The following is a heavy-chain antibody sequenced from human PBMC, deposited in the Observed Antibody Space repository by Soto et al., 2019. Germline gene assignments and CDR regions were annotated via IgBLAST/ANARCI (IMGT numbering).Heavy chain of an antibody. CDR1: GFTFSNAW. V-gene: IGHV3-15*01. CDR2: IKGKTDGGTT. D-gene: IGHD3-3*01. Sequence: RLSCAASGFTFSNAWMSWVRQAPGKGLEWVGRIKGKTDGGTTDYAAPVKGRFTVSRDDSKNTLYLQMNSLKTEDTAMYYCTTATIFGHLNYWGQGTLVTVSS. J-gene: IGHJ4*02. CDR3: TTATIFGHLNY.